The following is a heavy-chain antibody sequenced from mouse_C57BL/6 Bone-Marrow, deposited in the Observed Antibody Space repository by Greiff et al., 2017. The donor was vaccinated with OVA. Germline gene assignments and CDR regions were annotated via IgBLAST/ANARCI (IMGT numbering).Heavy chain of an antibody. CDR1: GYSFTGYF. D-gene: IGHD2-3*01. CDR3: ATIYDGYSAWFAY. J-gene: IGHJ3*01. V-gene: IGHV1-20*01. Sequence: EVKLVESGPELVKPGDSVKISCKASGYSFTGYFMNWVMQSHGKSLEWIGRINPYNGDTFYNQKFKGKATLTVDKSSSTAHMELRSLTSEDSAVYYCATIYDGYSAWFAYWGQGTLVTVSA. CDR2: INPYNGDT.